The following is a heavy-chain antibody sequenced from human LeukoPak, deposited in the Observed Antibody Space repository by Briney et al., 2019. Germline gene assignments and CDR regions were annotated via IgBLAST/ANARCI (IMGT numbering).Heavy chain of an antibody. V-gene: IGHV4-4*07. J-gene: IGHJ6*02. CDR2: IYTSGST. D-gene: IGHD4/OR15-4a*01. CDR3: ARTTLTTNYYGMDV. CDR1: GGSISSYY. Sequence: SGTLSLTRTVSGGSISSYYWSWIRQPAGKGLEWIGRIYTSGSTNYNPSLKSRVTMSVDTSKNQFSLKLSSVTAADTAVYYCARTTLTTNYYGMDVWGQGTTVTVSS.